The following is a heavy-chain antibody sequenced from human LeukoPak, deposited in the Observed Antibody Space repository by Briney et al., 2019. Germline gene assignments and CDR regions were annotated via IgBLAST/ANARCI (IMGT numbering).Heavy chain of an antibody. Sequence: PGGSLRLSCAASGFTFSSYAMSWVRQAPGKGLEWVSAISGSGGSTYYADSVKGRFTISRDNAKNTLYLQMNSLRAEDTAVYYCARDDRSVAGHQFDYWGQGTLVTVSS. D-gene: IGHD6-19*01. V-gene: IGHV3-23*01. J-gene: IGHJ4*02. CDR3: ARDDRSVAGHQFDY. CDR1: GFTFSSYA. CDR2: ISGSGGST.